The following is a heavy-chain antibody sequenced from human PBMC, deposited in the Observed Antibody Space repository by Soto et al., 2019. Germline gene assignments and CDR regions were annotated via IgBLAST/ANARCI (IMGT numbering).Heavy chain of an antibody. D-gene: IGHD4-17*01. CDR3: TTALGYGDPIYAFDI. CDR2: VKSKNDGGTT. V-gene: IGHV3-15*07. Sequence: GGSLRLSCAASGFTFSNAWINWVRQTPGRGLEWVGRVKSKNDGGTTDFAAPVKGRFTISRDDSKNMLYLQMNSLKTEDTAVYYCTTALGYGDPIYAFDIWGQGTMDTGSS. J-gene: IGHJ3*02. CDR1: GFTFSNAW.